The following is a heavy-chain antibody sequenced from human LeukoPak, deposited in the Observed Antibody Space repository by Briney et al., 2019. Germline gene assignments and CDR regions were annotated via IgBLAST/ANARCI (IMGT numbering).Heavy chain of an antibody. V-gene: IGHV4-34*01. CDR2: INHSGST. D-gene: IGHD3-3*01. CDR3: ARGIYYDFWSGYYNY. Sequence: PSETLSLTCAVYGGSFSGYYWSWIRQPPGKGLGWIGEINHSGSTNYNPSLKSRVTISVDTSKNQFSLKLSSVTAADTAVYYCARGIYYDFWSGYYNYWGQGTLVTVSS. CDR1: GGSFSGYY. J-gene: IGHJ4*02.